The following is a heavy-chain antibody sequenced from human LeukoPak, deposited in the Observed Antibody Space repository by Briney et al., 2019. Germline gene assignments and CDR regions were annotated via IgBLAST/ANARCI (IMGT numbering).Heavy chain of an antibody. V-gene: IGHV4-61*02. Sequence: PSETLSLTCTVSGGSISSGSYYWSWIRQPAGKGLEWIGRIYTSGSTNYNPSLKSRVTISVDTSKNQFSLKLSSVTAADTAVYYCARVGLNYYYYYMDVWGKGTTVTISS. J-gene: IGHJ6*03. CDR3: ARVGLNYYYYYMDV. CDR2: IYTSGST. CDR1: GGSISSGSYY.